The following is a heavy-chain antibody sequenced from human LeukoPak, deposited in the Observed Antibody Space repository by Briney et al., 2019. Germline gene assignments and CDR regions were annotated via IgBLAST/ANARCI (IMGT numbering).Heavy chain of an antibody. CDR2: INPNSGGT. J-gene: IGHJ5*02. D-gene: IGHD6-13*01. Sequence: GASVKVSCKASGYTFTSYYMHWVRQAPGQGLEWMGWINPNSGGTNYAQKFQGRVTMTRDTSISTAYMELRSLRSDDTAVYYCARSRHFIAAAGPPLEFDPWGQGTLVTVSS. V-gene: IGHV1-2*02. CDR1: GYTFTSYY. CDR3: ARSRHFIAAAGPPLEFDP.